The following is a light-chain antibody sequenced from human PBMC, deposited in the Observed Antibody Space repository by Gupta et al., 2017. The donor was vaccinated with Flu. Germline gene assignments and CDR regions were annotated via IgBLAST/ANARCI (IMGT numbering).Light chain of an antibody. Sequence: SSVLTQPPSVSVAPGQTARITCGGDNIGIKSVHWYQPKPGQVPVLVVYEDNDRPSGIPERFSGSNYGTTATLTISRVEAGDEADYYCQVWDRLSDHVVFGGGTKLTVL. V-gene: IGLV3-21*02. CDR2: EDN. CDR1: NIGIKS. J-gene: IGLJ2*01. CDR3: QVWDRLSDHVV.